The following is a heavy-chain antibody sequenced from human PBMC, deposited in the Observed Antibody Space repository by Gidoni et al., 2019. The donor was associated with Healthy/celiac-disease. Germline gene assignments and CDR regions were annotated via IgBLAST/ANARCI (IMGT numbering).Heavy chain of an antibody. V-gene: IGHV3-21*01. CDR2: ISISSSYI. J-gene: IGHJ4*02. CDR3: ARLLWFGELATGGGY. Sequence: EVQLVESGGGLVKPGGSLRLSCAASGFTFSSYSMNWVRQAPGKGLEGVSSISISSSYIYYADSVKGRFTISRDNAKNSLYLQMNSLRAEDTAVYYCARLLWFGELATGGGYWGQGTLVTVSS. CDR1: GFTFSSYS. D-gene: IGHD3-10*01.